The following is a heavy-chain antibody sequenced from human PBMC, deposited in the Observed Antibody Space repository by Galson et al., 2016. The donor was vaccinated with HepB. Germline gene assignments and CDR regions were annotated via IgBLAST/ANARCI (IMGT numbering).Heavy chain of an antibody. CDR3: ARHDSRGSDCFSAYDF. Sequence: QSGAEVKKPGESLKISCKGSGYRFANYWIGWVRQMPGKGLESMGIVYPGNSEIRYSPSFQGQVTISADKSITTVYLQWTSLKASESAIYYCARHDSRGSDCFSAYDFWGQGTVVTVSS. D-gene: IGHD2-21*02. V-gene: IGHV5-51*01. CDR2: VYPGNSEI. CDR1: GYRFANYW. J-gene: IGHJ3*01.